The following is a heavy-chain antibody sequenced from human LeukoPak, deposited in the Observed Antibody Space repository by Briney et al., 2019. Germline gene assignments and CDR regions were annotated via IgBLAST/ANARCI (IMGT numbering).Heavy chain of an antibody. V-gene: IGHV3-23*01. CDR3: AKDSDYGDYVKYFQH. CDR1: GFTFSSYG. CDR2: ISGSGGST. J-gene: IGHJ1*01. Sequence: GGSLRLSCAASGFTFSSYGMSWVRQAPGKGLEWVSAISGSGGSTYYADSVKGRLTISRDNSKNTLYLQMNSLRAEDTAVYYCAKDSDYGDYVKYFQHWGQGTLVTVSS. D-gene: IGHD4-17*01.